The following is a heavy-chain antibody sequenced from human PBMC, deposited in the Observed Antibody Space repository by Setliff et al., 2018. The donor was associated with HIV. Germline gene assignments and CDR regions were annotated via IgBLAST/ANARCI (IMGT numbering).Heavy chain of an antibody. Sequence: GGSLRLSCTASGFTFHEYSMHWVRQAPGKGLEWVSGVYWNSDSLGYADSVQGRFVISRDNAKKSLYLQMNSLKTEDTALYYCAKGSPRYDSRGHPDSWGQGTLGTVS. D-gene: IGHD3-22*01. CDR3: AKGSPRYDSRGHPDS. CDR1: GFTFHEYS. J-gene: IGHJ4*02. CDR2: VYWNSDSL. V-gene: IGHV3-9*01.